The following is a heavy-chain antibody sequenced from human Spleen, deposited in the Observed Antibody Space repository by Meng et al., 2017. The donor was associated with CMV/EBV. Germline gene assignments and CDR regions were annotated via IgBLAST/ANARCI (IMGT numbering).Heavy chain of an antibody. CDR2: ISGSGGTT. Sequence: GGSLRLSCAASGFTFSSYAMSWVRQAPGKGLEWVSTISGSGGTTYYADSVKGRFTISRDNSKNTLYLQMNSLRAEDTAIYYCAKGGYCSSSSCYSDAFDIWGQGTMVTVSS. V-gene: IGHV3-23*01. D-gene: IGHD2-2*01. CDR3: AKGGYCSSSSCYSDAFDI. J-gene: IGHJ3*02. CDR1: GFTFSSYA.